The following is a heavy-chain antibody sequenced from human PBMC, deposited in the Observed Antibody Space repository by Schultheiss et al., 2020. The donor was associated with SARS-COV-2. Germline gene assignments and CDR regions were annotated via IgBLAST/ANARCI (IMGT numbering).Heavy chain of an antibody. CDR2: IKQDGSEK. Sequence: GGSLRLSCAASGFTVSNNYMDWVRQAPGKGLEWVANIKQDGSEKYYVDSVKGRFTISRDNAKNSLYLQMNNLRAEDTAVYYCARWFNNDYGDLWGQGTVVTVSS. CDR1: GFTVSNNY. V-gene: IGHV3-7*01. J-gene: IGHJ5*02. D-gene: IGHD4/OR15-4a*01. CDR3: ARWFNNDYGDL.